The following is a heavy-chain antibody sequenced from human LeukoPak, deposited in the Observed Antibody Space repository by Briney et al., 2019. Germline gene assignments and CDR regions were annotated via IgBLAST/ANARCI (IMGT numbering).Heavy chain of an antibody. J-gene: IGHJ6*03. V-gene: IGHV3-53*01. CDR1: GFTVSSNY. CDR2: IYSGGST. CDR3: ARRDYYYYYMDV. Sequence: GGSLRLSCAASGFTVSSNYMSWVRQAPGKGLEWVSVIYSGGSTYYVDSVKGRFTISRDNSKNTLYLQMNSLRAEDTAVYYCARRDYYYYYMDVWGKGTTVTVSS.